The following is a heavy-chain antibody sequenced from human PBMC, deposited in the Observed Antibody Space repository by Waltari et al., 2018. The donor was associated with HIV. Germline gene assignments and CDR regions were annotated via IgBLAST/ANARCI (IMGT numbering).Heavy chain of an antibody. D-gene: IGHD4-17*01. CDR2: ISDDGSNK. Sequence: QVQLVESGGGVVQPGRSLRLSCAASGFTFSSYAMHWVRQAPGKGLEWVEVISDDGSNKYYADSVKGRFTISRDNSKNTLYLQMNSLRAEDTAVYYCARVSDYAFDYWGQGTLVTVSS. CDR3: ARVSDYAFDY. V-gene: IGHV3-30*01. CDR1: GFTFSSYA. J-gene: IGHJ4*02.